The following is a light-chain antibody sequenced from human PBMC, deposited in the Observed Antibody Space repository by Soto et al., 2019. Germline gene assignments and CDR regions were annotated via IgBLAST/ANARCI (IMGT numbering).Light chain of an antibody. V-gene: IGKV3-11*01. CDR2: DVS. CDR1: QSLDSS. CDR3: QQYNNWPPP. Sequence: IVLAPSPATLSFSPWSRSTLSSSSSQSLDSSLAWFQQKPGQAPRLLIYDVSYRAPGIPARFSGSGSGTDFTLTISSLQSEDFAVYYCQQYNNWPPPFGQGTKVDIK. J-gene: IGKJ1*01.